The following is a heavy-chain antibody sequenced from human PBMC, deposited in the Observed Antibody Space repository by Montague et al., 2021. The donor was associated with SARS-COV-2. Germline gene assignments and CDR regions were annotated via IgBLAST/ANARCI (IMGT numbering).Heavy chain of an antibody. V-gene: IGHV4-61*02. CDR3: ARDVAVAGLFDH. D-gene: IGHD6-19*01. CDR2: MAISGST. CDR1: GGSISSGSYY. J-gene: IGHJ4*02. Sequence: TRSLTCTVSGGSISSGSYYWSWIRQPAGKGLEWIGRMAISGSTNYXXXRKSRVTISVDTSKNQFSLKLSSVTAADTAVYYCARDVAVAGLFDHWGQGTLVTVSS.